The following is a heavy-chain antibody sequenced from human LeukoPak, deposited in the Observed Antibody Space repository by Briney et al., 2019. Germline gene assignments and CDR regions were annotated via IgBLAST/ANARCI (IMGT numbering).Heavy chain of an antibody. J-gene: IGHJ4*02. CDR1: GGSISDYY. Sequence: PSETLSLTCTVSGGSISDYYWSWIRQPPGKGLEWIGYIYFTGSTNYNPSLKSRVTISVDMSKNQFSLKLSSVTAADTAVYYCARGGRSGSTPFDSWGQGTLVTASS. CDR2: IYFTGST. V-gene: IGHV4-59*01. D-gene: IGHD2-15*01. CDR3: ARGGRSGSTPFDS.